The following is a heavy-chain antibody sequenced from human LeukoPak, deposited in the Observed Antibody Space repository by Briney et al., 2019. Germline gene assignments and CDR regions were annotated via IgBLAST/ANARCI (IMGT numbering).Heavy chain of an antibody. J-gene: IGHJ4*02. CDR1: GGSISSYY. V-gene: IGHV4-59*01. Sequence: SETLSFTCTVSGGSISSYYWSWIRHPPGKGLEWIGYIYYSGSTNYNPSLKSRVTISVDTSKNQFSLKLNSVTAADTAVYYCARDPEDIVVVVAATPYFDYWGQGTLVTVSS. D-gene: IGHD2-15*01. CDR3: ARDPEDIVVVVAATPYFDY. CDR2: IYYSGST.